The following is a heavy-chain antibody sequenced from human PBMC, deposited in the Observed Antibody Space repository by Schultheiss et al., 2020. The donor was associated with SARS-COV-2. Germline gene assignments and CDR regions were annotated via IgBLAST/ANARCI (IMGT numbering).Heavy chain of an antibody. D-gene: IGHD2-2*01. J-gene: IGHJ4*02. CDR1: GGSFSGYY. Sequence: SETLSLTCAVYGGSFSGYYWSWIRQHPGKGLEWIGYIYYSGSTYYNPSLKSRVTISVDTSKNQFSLKLSSVTAADTAVYYCARPYCSSTSCYVHYWGQGTLVTVSS. V-gene: IGHV4-34*01. CDR3: ARPYCSSTSCYVHY. CDR2: IYYSGST.